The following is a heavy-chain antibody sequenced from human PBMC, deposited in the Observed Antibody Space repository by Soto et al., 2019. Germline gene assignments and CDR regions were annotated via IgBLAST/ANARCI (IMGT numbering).Heavy chain of an antibody. CDR1: GYIFKNYA. D-gene: IGHD3-16*02. CDR3: ARNLYDYVWGSYRH. Sequence: QVQLVQSGAEVKETGSSVKVSCKSSGYIFKNYAVTWLRRAPGQGLEWMGGIIPVFGTPDYSQKFRGRVTITADESTSTVYMELRSLTSEDTAVYYCARNLYDYVWGSYRHWGQGTLVTVSS. V-gene: IGHV1-69*01. J-gene: IGHJ4*02. CDR2: IIPVFGTP.